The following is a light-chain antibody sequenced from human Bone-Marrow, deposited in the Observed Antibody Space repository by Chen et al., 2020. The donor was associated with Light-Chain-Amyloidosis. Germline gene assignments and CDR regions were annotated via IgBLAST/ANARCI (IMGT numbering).Light chain of an antibody. CDR3: QQYGTSPRT. Sequence: EIVLTQSPGTLSLSPGEGANLSCRASQTISSNYLTWYQQKFGQAPRRLIYGSSSRATGIPDRFTGSGSGTDFTLTINRLEPEDFAMYYCQQYGTSPRTFGGGTKVEIK. CDR2: GSS. V-gene: IGKV3-20*01. CDR1: QTISSNY. J-gene: IGKJ4*01.